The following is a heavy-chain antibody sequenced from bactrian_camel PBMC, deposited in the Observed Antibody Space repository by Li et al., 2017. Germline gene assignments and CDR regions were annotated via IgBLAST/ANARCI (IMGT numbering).Heavy chain of an antibody. CDR2: VYPHSGST. CDR1: GLTYC. J-gene: IGHJ4*01. V-gene: IGHV3S60*01. D-gene: IGHD5*01. CDR3: AATTCWGTWYLMRASAYNY. Sequence: HVQLVESGGGSVQAGGSLRLSCIAAGLTYCMGWFRQAPGKEREGVAWVYPHSGSTEYAASVKGRYTISKDNAKNTLYLEMNGLEPEDSGMYSCAATTCWGTWYLMRASAYNYWGQGTQVTVS.